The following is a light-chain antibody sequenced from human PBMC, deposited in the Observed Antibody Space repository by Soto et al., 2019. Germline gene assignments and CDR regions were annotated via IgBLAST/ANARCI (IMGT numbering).Light chain of an antibody. J-gene: IGKJ4*01. CDR2: GAS. CDR1: QSVNDN. CDR3: QQYNDWTLT. Sequence: IGLTQSRATLSGSPVERATLSVRTSQSVNDNLVWYQKKPGQPPRLLIYGASIRATGIPARLSGSWYGTELTITISSLQYEDFEVYYCQQYNDWTLTFGGGTKVDI. V-gene: IGKV3D-15*01.